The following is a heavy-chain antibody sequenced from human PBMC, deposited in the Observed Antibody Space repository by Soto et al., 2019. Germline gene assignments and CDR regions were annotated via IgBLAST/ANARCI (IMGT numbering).Heavy chain of an antibody. V-gene: IGHV1-69*06. CDR3: ASRPITRDSSSWSRRKWFDP. CDR1: GDTFTNYV. J-gene: IGHJ5*02. D-gene: IGHD6-13*01. CDR2: IIPIFGTT. Sequence: ASVKVSCKASGDTFTNYVISWVRQAPGQGLEWMGEIIPIFGTTKYAQKFQGRVTITADKSTSTAYMELSSLRSEDTAVYYCASRPITRDSSSWSRRKWFDPWGQGTLVTVSS.